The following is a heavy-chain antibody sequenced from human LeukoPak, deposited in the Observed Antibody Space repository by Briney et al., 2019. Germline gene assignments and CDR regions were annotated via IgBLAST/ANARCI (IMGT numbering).Heavy chain of an antibody. CDR1: GFTFSNYA. CDR2: INSNGGST. D-gene: IGHD5-12*01. J-gene: IGHJ3*02. Sequence: GGSLRLSCAASGFTFSNYAMHWVRQAPGKGLEYVSSINSNGGSTYYANSVKGRFTISRDNSKNTLYLQMGSLSADDMAVYYCAKDGAVDNAFDIWGQGTMVTVSS. V-gene: IGHV3-64*01. CDR3: AKDGAVDNAFDI.